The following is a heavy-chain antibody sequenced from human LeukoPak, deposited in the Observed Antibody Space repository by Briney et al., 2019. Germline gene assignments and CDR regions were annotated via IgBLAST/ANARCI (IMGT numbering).Heavy chain of an antibody. V-gene: IGHV3-48*03. CDR2: ISSSGSTI. D-gene: IGHD4-17*01. CDR1: GFTFSSYE. J-gene: IGHJ6*03. Sequence: GGSLRLSCAASGFTFSSYEMNWVRQAPGKGLEWVSYISSSGSTIYYADSAKGRFTISRDNAKNSLYLQMNSLKTEDTAVYYCTRHGRGDYGDLPPSYYYYMDVWGKGTTVTVSS. CDR3: TRHGRGDYGDLPPSYYYYMDV.